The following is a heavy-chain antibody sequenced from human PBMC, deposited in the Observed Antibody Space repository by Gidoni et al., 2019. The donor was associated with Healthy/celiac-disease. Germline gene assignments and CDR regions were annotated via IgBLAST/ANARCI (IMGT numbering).Heavy chain of an antibody. D-gene: IGHD6-13*01. CDR3: ASGRADSSRTYYYYGMDV. V-gene: IGHV3-66*01. J-gene: IGHJ6*02. Sequence: KGRFTISRDNSKNTLYLQMNSLRAEDTAVYDCASGRADSSRTYYYYGMDVWGQGTMVTVSS.